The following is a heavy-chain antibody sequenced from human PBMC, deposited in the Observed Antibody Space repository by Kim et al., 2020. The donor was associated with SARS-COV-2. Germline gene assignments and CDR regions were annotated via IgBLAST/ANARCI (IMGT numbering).Heavy chain of an antibody. CDR1: GFTFSSYS. J-gene: IGHJ4*02. V-gene: IGHV3-21*01. CDR2: ISSSSYI. D-gene: IGHD6-13*01. CDR3: ARGLERQQLVRYFDY. Sequence: GGSLRLSCAASGFTFSSYSMNWVRQAPGKGLEWVSSISSSSYIYYADSVKGRFTISRDNAKNSLYLQMNSLRAEDTAVYYCARGLERQQLVRYFDYWGQGTLVTVSS.